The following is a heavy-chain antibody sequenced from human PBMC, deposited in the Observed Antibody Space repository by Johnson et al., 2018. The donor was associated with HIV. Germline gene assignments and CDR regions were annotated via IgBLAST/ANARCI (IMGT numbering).Heavy chain of an antibody. D-gene: IGHD3/OR15-3a*01. J-gene: IGHJ3*02. V-gene: IGHV3-30*04. CDR2: ISYDGETT. Sequence: QMQLVESGGGVVQPGRSLRLSCAASGFTFSSYAMHWVRQAPGKGLEWVAVISYDGETTDYTTPVKGRFTISRDDSKNTLYLQMNSLRAEDTAVYYCAPWTAIWGQGTMVTVSS. CDR1: GFTFSSYA. CDR3: APWTAI.